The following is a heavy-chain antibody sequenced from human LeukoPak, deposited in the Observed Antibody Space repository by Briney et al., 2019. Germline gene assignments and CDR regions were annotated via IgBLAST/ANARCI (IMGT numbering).Heavy chain of an antibody. CDR3: ARDRTDSSGYYSDY. CDR1: GYTFTSYG. CDR2: ISAYNGNT. Sequence: ASVKVSCKASGYTFTSYGISWVRQAPGQGLEWMGWISAYNGNTNYAQKLRGRVTMTTDTSTSTAYMELRSLRSDDTAVYYCARDRTDSSGYYSDYWGQGTLVTVSS. D-gene: IGHD3-22*01. V-gene: IGHV1-18*01. J-gene: IGHJ4*02.